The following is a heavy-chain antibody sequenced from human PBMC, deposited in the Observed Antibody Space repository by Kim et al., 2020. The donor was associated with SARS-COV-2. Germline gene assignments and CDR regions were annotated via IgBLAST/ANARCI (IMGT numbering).Heavy chain of an antibody. CDR3: ARVPCGGDCYSYGSGWFDP. D-gene: IGHD2-21*02. J-gene: IGHJ5*02. V-gene: IGHV4-30-2*01. CDR2: IYHRGST. CDR1: GGSISSGGYS. Sequence: SETLSLTCAVYGGSISSGGYSWSWIRQPPGKGLEWIGYIYHRGSTYYNPSLKSRVTISVDRSKNQFSLKLTSVTAADTAVYYCARVPCGGDCYSYGSGWFDPWGQGTLVTDSS.